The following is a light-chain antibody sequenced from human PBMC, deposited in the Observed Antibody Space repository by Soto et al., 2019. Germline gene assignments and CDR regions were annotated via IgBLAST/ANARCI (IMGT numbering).Light chain of an antibody. V-gene: IGLV2-14*03. CDR2: DVS. CDR3: ASYTISITYV. Sequence: QSVLTQPASVSGSPGQSITISCTGTNSDVGGYNYVSWYQQHPGKAPKLLIYDVSSRPSGLSNRFSGSKSGNTASLIISGLQAEDDADYYCASYTISITYVFGSGTKLTVL. J-gene: IGLJ1*01. CDR1: NSDVGGYNY.